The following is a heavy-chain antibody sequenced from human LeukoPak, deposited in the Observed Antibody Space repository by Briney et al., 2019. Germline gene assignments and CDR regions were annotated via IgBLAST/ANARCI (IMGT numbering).Heavy chain of an antibody. CDR2: IYYSGST. CDR1: GGSISSGGYY. CDR3: ARGGSAIFDP. Sequence: PSETLSLTCTVSGGSISSGGYYWSWIRQHPGKGLEWIGYIYYSGSTYYNPSLKSRVTISVDTSKNQFSLKLSSVTAADTAVYYCARGGSAIFDPWGQGTLVTVSS. J-gene: IGHJ5*02. V-gene: IGHV4-31*03.